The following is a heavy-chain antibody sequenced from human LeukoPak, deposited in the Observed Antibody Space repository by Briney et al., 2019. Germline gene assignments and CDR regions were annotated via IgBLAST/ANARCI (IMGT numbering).Heavy chain of an antibody. Sequence: GGSLRLSCEGSGFTFSDHHMDWVRQTPGMGLEWVGRGPARNKPNSCSTQYAASVRGRFIISRDDSKNSLYLQLMSLTSEDTAMYYCARVITTARGWYTFDLWGQGALVTVSS. CDR1: GFTFSDHH. V-gene: IGHV3-72*01. D-gene: IGHD6-19*01. CDR3: ARVITTARGWYTFDL. J-gene: IGHJ4*02. CDR2: GPARNKPNSCST.